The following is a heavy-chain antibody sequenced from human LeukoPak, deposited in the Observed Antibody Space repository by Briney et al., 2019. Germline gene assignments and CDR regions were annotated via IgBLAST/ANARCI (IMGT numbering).Heavy chain of an antibody. CDR3: ARAQIAARSFNY. Sequence: SETLSLTCTVSGGSISSGGYYWSWIRQHPGKGLEWIGYIYYRGSTYYNPSLKSRVTISVDTSKNQFSLKLSSVTAADTAVYYCARAQIAARSFNYWGQGTLVTVSS. D-gene: IGHD6-6*01. CDR2: IYYRGST. J-gene: IGHJ4*02. V-gene: IGHV4-31*03. CDR1: GGSISSGGYY.